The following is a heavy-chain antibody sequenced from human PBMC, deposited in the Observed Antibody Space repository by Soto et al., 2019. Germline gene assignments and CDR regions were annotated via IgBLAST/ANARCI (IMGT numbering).Heavy chain of an antibody. D-gene: IGHD2-2*01. CDR3: AKLPNTILGRSVAHDAFAF. V-gene: IGHV3-30*18. CDR1: GFIFSNYA. Sequence: QVQLVESGGGVVQPGKSVRLSCAASGFIFSNYAMHWVRQAPGKGLEWVADISHDGRNKYHADSVGGRFTISRDNSKNTLYLQMDSLTAEDTALYYCAKLPNTILGRSVAHDAFAFWGQGTTVTVSS. J-gene: IGHJ3*01. CDR2: ISHDGRNK.